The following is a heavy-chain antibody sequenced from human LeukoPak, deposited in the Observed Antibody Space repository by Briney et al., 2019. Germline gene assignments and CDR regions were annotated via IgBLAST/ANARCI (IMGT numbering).Heavy chain of an antibody. V-gene: IGHV4-39*01. Sequence: PSETLSLTCTVSGGSISSSSYYWGWIRQPPGKGLEWIGSIYYSGSTYYNPSLKSRVTISVDTSKDQFSLKLSSVTAADTAVYYCARGHELASGYAPFSWWTRAEYFQHWGQGTLVTVSS. CDR2: IYYSGST. CDR1: GGSISSSSYY. D-gene: IGHD5-12*01. J-gene: IGHJ1*01. CDR3: ARGHELASGYAPFSWWTRAEYFQH.